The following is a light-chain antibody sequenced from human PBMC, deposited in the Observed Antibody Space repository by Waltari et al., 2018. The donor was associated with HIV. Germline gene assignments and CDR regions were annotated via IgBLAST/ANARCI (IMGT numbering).Light chain of an antibody. CDR2: EVT. Sequence: QSALTQPASVSGSPGQSITISCTGTSSDVGGYNSVSWYQQHPGKVPKLMIYEVTSRPSGVSNRFAGSKSGNTASLTISGLQPEDEANYYCSSYTSKSILFGGGTKLTVL. V-gene: IGLV2-14*01. CDR3: SSYTSKSIL. J-gene: IGLJ2*01. CDR1: SSDVGGYNS.